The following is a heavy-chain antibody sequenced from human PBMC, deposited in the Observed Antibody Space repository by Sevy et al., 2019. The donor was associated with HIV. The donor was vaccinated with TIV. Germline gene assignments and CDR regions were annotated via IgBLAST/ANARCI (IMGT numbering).Heavy chain of an antibody. J-gene: IGHJ4*02. D-gene: IGHD6-19*01. CDR2: ISTGSTYT. V-gene: IGHV3-11*06. Sequence: GESLKISCAASGFSFSDYYMSWIRQAPGRGLEWISYISTGSTYTNYADSVKGRFTIPRDNAKNSLYLQMNSLRAEDTAVYYCARDRVALADHYFDYWGQGTLVTVSS. CDR1: GFSFSDYY. CDR3: ARDRVALADHYFDY.